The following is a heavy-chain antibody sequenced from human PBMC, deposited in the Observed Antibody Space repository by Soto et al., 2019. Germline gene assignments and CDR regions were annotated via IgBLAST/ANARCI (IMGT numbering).Heavy chain of an antibody. CDR1: GFTFSNAW. V-gene: IGHV3-15*07. J-gene: IGHJ6*02. CDR2: IKSKTDGGTT. Sequence: GGSLRLSCAASGFTFSNAWMNWVRQAPGKGLEWVGRIKSKTDGGTTDYAAPVKGRFAISRDDSKNTLYLQMNSLKTEDTAVYYCTTDPYDPRAKYYYYYGTDGWGQGIMVTVSS. D-gene: IGHD5-12*01. CDR3: TTDPYDPRAKYYYYYGTDG.